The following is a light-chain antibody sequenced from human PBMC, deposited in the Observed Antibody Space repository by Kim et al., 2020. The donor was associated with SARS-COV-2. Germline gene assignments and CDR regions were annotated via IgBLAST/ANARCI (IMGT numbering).Light chain of an antibody. Sequence: SYELTQPPSVSVSPGQTASITCSVDKLGDKYACWYQQKPGQSPVLVIYKDSKRPSGIPERFSGSNSGNTATLTISGTQAMDEADYYCQAWDSSTAVFGGG. CDR2: KDS. CDR3: QAWDSSTAV. V-gene: IGLV3-1*01. J-gene: IGLJ3*02. CDR1: KLGDKY.